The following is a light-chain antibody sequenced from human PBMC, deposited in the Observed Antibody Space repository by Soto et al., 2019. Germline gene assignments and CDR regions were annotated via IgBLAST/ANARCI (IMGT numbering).Light chain of an antibody. Sequence: EIVLTQSPGTLSLSPGEKATLSCRASQSVSDSYLAWYQKKPGQAPWLLIYASSRATGIPDRFSGSGSGTDFTLTISRLEPEDFAVYYCQHYGTSALFGPGTKVDIK. CDR3: QHYGTSAL. V-gene: IGKV3-20*01. J-gene: IGKJ3*01. CDR1: QSVSDSY. CDR2: AS.